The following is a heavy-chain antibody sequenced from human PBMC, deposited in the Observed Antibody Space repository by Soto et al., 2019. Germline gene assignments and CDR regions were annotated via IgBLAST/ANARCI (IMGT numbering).Heavy chain of an antibody. CDR1: GFTFSSYW. D-gene: IGHD1-1*01. CDR2: IKQDGSEK. J-gene: IGHJ6*02. V-gene: IGHV3-7*05. Sequence: GGSLRLSCAASGFTFSSYWMSWVRQAPGKGLEWVANIKQDGSEKYYVDSVKGRFTISRDNAKNSLYLQMNSLRAEDTAVYYCARERVQRYYYYYGMDVWGQGTTVTVS. CDR3: ARERVQRYYYYYGMDV.